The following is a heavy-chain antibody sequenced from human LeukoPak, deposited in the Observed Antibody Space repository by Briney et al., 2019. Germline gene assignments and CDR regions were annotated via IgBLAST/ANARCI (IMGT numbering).Heavy chain of an antibody. Sequence: GGSLRLSCAASGFIFSNYWMYWVRQPPGKGLVWVSRISRDGSSTSYADSVKGRFTISRDNSKNTLYLQMNSLRAEDTAVYYCAKEDIVVVPAAFDYWGQGTLVTVSS. CDR1: GFIFSNYW. CDR2: ISRDGSST. D-gene: IGHD2-2*01. CDR3: AKEDIVVVPAAFDY. J-gene: IGHJ4*02. V-gene: IGHV3-74*01.